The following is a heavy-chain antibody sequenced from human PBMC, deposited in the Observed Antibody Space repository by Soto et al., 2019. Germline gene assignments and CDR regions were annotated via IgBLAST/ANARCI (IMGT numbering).Heavy chain of an antibody. CDR3: ALLEDSSGWYVDY. D-gene: IGHD6-19*01. CDR2: ISSSSSYI. J-gene: IGHJ4*02. Sequence: GGSLRLSCAASGFTFSSYSMNWVLQAPWKGLEWVSSISSSSSYIYYADSVKGRFTISRDNARNSLYLQMNSLRAEDTAVYYCALLEDSSGWYVDYWGQGTLVTVSS. CDR1: GFTFSSYS. V-gene: IGHV3-21*01.